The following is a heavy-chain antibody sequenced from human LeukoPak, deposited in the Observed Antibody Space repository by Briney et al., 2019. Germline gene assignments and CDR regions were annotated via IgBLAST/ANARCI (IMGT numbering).Heavy chain of an antibody. V-gene: IGHV1-69*04. CDR3: ARDWLIWDYYFDY. CDR1: GGTFSSYA. D-gene: IGHD6-19*01. Sequence: SVKVSCKASGGTFSSYAISWVRQAPGQGLEWMGRIIPILGIANYAQKFQGRVTMTTDTSTSTAYMELRSLRSDDTAVYYCARDWLIWDYYFDYWGQGTLVTVSS. CDR2: IIPILGIA. J-gene: IGHJ4*02.